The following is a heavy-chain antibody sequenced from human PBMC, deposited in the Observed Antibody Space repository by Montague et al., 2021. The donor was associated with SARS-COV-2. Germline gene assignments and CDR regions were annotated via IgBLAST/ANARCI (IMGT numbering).Heavy chain of an antibody. D-gene: IGHD5-12*01. V-gene: IGHV3-9*01. CDR3: AKGYFHSGYDRSWDYGMDV. CDR2: ISWNSGRL. Sequence: SLRLSCAASGFTFEDYAMHWVRQAPGKGLEWVSGISWNSGRLDYADYVKGRFTTSRDNAKNSLYLQMNSLRAEDTALYYCAKGYFHSGYDRSWDYGMDVWGQGTTVTVSS. CDR1: GFTFEDYA. J-gene: IGHJ6*02.